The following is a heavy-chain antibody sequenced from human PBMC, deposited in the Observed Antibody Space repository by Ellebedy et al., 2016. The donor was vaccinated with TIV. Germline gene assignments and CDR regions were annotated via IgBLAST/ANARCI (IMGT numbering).Heavy chain of an antibody. J-gene: IGHJ6*03. D-gene: IGHD5-24*01. CDR3: ARLRDGYTSYYYYYMDV. Sequence: SETLSLTCTVSGGSISSYYWSWIRQPPGKGLEWIGYIYYSGSTTYNPSLKSRVTISVDTSKNQFSLKLSSVTAADTAVYYCARLRDGYTSYYYYYMDVWGKGTTVTVSS. CDR1: GGSISSYY. V-gene: IGHV4-59*08. CDR2: IYYSGST.